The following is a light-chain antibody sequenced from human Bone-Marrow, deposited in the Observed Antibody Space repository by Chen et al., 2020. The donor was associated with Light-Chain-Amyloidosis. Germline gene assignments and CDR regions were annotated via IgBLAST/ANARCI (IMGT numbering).Light chain of an antibody. V-gene: IGKV3-20*01. CDR2: GSS. CDR3: QQYGTSPLT. CDR1: QTISSNY. Sequence: VLTQSPGTLSLSPGEGANLSCRASQTISSNYLTWYQQKFGQAPRLLIYGSSSRATGIPDRFTGSGSGTDFTLTINRLEPEDFAMYYCQQYGTSPLTFGGGTKVEIK. J-gene: IGKJ4*01.